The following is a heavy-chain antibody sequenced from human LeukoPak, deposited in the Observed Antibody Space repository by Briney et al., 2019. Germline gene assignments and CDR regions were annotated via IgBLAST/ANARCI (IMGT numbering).Heavy chain of an antibody. V-gene: IGHV3-43*01. CDR2: ISWDGGST. J-gene: IGHJ4*02. D-gene: IGHD5-12*01. CDR3: AKDGAPYSGYGGFDY. CDR1: GFTFDDYT. Sequence: GGSLRLSCAASGFTFDDYTMHWVRQAPGKGLEWVSLISWDGGSTYYADSVKGRFTISRGNSKNSLYLQMNSLRTEDTALYYCAKDGAPYSGYGGFDYWGQGTLVTVSS.